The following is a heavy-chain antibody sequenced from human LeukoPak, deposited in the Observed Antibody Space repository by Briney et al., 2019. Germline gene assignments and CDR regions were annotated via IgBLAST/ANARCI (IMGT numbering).Heavy chain of an antibody. J-gene: IGHJ4*02. CDR2: ISRSSGSSI. Sequence: PGGSLRLFCAASGFTFSNYEMNWVRQAPGKGLEWVSYISRSSGSSIYYADSVKGRFNISRDNAKNSLYLQMNSLRAEDTAVYYCARDSSGWYYFDYWGQGILVTVSS. CDR3: ARDSSGWYYFDY. CDR1: GFTFSNYE. D-gene: IGHD6-19*01. V-gene: IGHV3-48*03.